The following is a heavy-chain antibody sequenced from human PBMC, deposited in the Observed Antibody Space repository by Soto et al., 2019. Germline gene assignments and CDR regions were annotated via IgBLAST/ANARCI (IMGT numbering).Heavy chain of an antibody. CDR3: AREDPKNYDFWSGRRVWFDP. CDR2: IIPIFGTA. D-gene: IGHD3-3*01. J-gene: IGHJ5*02. V-gene: IGHV1-69*13. CDR1: GGTFSSYA. Sequence: SVKVSCKASGGTFSSYAISWVRQAPGQGLEWMGGIIPIFGTANYAQKFQGRVTITADESTSTAYMELSSLRSEDTAVYYCAREDPKNYDFWSGRRVWFDPWGQGTLVTVSS.